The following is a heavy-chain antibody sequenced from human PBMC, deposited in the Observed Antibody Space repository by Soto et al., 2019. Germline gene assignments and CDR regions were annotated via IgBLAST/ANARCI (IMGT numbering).Heavy chain of an antibody. CDR2: IIPIFGTA. J-gene: IGHJ4*02. D-gene: IGHD1-26*01. CDR3: ARDGGRHSGGIDY. Sequence: QVQLVQSGAEVKKHGSSVKVSCKASGGTFSSYSINWVRQAPGHGLEWMGEIIPIFGTANYAQKFQGRVTITADESTSTAYMELSSLRSEDTAVYYCARDGGRHSGGIDYWGQGTLVTVPS. V-gene: IGHV1-69*01. CDR1: GGTFSSYS.